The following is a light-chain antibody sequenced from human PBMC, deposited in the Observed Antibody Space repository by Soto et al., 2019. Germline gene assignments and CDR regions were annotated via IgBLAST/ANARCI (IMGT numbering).Light chain of an antibody. V-gene: IGKV1-5*03. CDR2: KAS. CDR1: QSISSW. J-gene: IGKJ1*01. CDR3: RRYILYPWT. Sequence: DIQVTQSLSTLSGSVRDKITITCRACQSISSWLAWYQQKPGKATKLLIYKASTLESGVPSNFCGSGSGAGLRVTIGSLQPEEFATYDCRRYILYPWTFGQGTKVDIK.